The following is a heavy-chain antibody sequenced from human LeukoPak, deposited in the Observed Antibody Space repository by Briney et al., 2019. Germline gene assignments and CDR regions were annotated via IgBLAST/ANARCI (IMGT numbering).Heavy chain of an antibody. CDR1: GFTFSDYW. CDR2: IKQDGSEK. D-gene: IGHD5-18*01. Sequence: PGGSLRLSCAASGFTFSDYWMSWVRQAPRKGLEWVANIKQDGSEKYYVDSVKGRFTISRDNAKSSLYLQMNSLRAEDTAVYYCARGPRGYSYAWGYWGQGTLVTVSS. V-gene: IGHV3-7*05. J-gene: IGHJ4*02. CDR3: ARGPRGYSYAWGY.